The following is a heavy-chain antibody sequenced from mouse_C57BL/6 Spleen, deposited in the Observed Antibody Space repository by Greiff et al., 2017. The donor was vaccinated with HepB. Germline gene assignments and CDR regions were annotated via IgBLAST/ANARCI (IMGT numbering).Heavy chain of an antibody. CDR2: IDPEDGDT. V-gene: IGHV14-1*01. Sequence: EVKLMESGAELVRPGASVKLSCTASGFNIKDYYMHWVKQRPEQGLEWIGRIDPEDGDTEYAPKFQGKATMTADTSSNTAYLQLSSLTSEDTAVYYCTTDGDSSGPYYAMDYWGQGTSVTVSS. CDR1: GFNIKDYY. J-gene: IGHJ4*01. D-gene: IGHD3-2*02. CDR3: TTDGDSSGPYYAMDY.